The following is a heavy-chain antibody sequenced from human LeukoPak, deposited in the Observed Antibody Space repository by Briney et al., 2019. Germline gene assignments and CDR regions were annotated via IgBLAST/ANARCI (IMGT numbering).Heavy chain of an antibody. J-gene: IGHJ4*02. V-gene: IGHV3-30*18. CDR2: ISYDESHQ. Sequence: GGSLRLSCAASGFTFSSYGMHWGRQAPGKGLEWVAVISYDESHQYYADSVKGRFTISRDNSKSTLNLQINSLRAEDTAVYFCAKARAAAGTYYFDNWGQRTLVTVSS. D-gene: IGHD6-13*01. CDR1: GFTFSSYG. CDR3: AKARAAAGTYYFDN.